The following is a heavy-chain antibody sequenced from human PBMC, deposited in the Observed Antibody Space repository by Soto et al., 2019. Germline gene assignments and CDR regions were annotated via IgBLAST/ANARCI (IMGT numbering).Heavy chain of an antibody. D-gene: IGHD3-10*01. Sequence: VGSLRLSCAASGFTFSSYGMHWVRQAPGKGLEWVAVIWYDGSNKYYADSVKGRFTISRDNSKNTLYLQMNSLRAEDTAVYYCAREGIPMVRGAIDYWGQGTLVTVS. CDR1: GFTFSSYG. CDR3: AREGIPMVRGAIDY. CDR2: IWYDGSNK. V-gene: IGHV3-33*01. J-gene: IGHJ4*02.